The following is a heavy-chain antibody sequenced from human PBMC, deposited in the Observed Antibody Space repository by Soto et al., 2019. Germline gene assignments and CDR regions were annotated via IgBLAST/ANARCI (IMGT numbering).Heavy chain of an antibody. V-gene: IGHV1-2*04. J-gene: IGHJ6*02. Sequence: ASVKVSCKASGYTFTGYYMHWVRQAPGQGLGWMGWINPNSGGTNYAQKFQGWVTMTRDTSISTAYMELSRLRSDDTAVYYCARYSSSPHYGMDVWGQGTTVTVS. CDR2: INPNSGGT. D-gene: IGHD6-6*01. CDR3: ARYSSSPHYGMDV. CDR1: GYTFTGYY.